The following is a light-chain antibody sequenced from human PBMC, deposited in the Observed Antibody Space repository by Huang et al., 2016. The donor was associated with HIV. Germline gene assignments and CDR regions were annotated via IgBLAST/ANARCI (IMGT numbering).Light chain of an antibody. CDR3: QQSYTTPDT. CDR2: TAS. V-gene: IGKV1-39*01. J-gene: IGKJ3*01. CDR1: QSISNF. Sequence: DIQMTQSPSSLSASVGDRVNITCRASQSISNFLNWYQQKPGKATKLLIYTASNLQSGGPSRFSGSGSGTDFTLTISSLQPEDFATFYCQQSYTTPDTFGPGTKLDIK.